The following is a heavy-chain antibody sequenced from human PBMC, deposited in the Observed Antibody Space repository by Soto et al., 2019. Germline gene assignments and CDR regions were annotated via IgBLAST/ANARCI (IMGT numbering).Heavy chain of an antibody. V-gene: IGHV3-30*18. CDR3: ANDRGAAGGFDY. CDR2: ISYDESNK. D-gene: IGHD2-15*01. CDR1: GFTFSTYG. J-gene: IGHJ4*02. Sequence: QVQLVESGGGVVQPGRSLRLSCAASGFTFSTYGMTWVRQAPGKGLEWVAVISYDESNKYYADSVKGRFTISRENSKNTLYLQVNSLRTEDTAVYYCANDRGAAGGFDYWGQGTLVTVSS.